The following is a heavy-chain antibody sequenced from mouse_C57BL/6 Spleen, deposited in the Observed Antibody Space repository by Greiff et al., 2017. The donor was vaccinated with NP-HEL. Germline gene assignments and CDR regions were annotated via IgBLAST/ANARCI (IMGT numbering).Heavy chain of an antibody. CDR3: ARAYYGFLMDY. J-gene: IGHJ4*01. CDR2: ISSGSSTI. CDR1: GFTFSDYG. V-gene: IGHV5-17*01. D-gene: IGHD1-1*01. Sequence: EVQLVESGGGLVKPGGSLKLSCAASGFTFSDYGMHWVRQAPEKGLEWVAYISSGSSTIYYADTVKGRFTISRDNAKNTLFLQMTSLRSEDTAMYYCARAYYGFLMDYWGQGTSVTVSS.